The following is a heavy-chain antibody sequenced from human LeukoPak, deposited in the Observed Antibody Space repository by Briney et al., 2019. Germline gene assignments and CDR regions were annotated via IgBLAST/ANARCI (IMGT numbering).Heavy chain of an antibody. J-gene: IGHJ4*02. CDR2: IYYSGGA. V-gene: IGHV4-59*01. Sequence: SETLSLTCTVSGVSISSYYWSWIRQPPGKGPEWIGYIYYSGGANYNPSLKSRVTISVDTSKNQFSLKLSSVTAADTAVYYCTRGRGSPDYWGQGALVTVSS. CDR1: GVSISSYY. CDR3: TRGRGSPDY. D-gene: IGHD3-16*01.